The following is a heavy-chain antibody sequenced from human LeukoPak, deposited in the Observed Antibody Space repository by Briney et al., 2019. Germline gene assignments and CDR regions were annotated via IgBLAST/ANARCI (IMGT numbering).Heavy chain of an antibody. CDR1: GFTFSSYS. CDR2: ISSSSSYI. V-gene: IGHV3-21*01. Sequence: GGSLRLSCAASGFTFSSYSMTWVRQAPGKGLKWVSSISSSSSYIYYADSVKGRFTISRDNAKNSLYLQMNSLRAEDTAVYYCARDFRATVNYFDYWGQGTLVTVSS. J-gene: IGHJ4*02. D-gene: IGHD5-18*01. CDR3: ARDFRATVNYFDY.